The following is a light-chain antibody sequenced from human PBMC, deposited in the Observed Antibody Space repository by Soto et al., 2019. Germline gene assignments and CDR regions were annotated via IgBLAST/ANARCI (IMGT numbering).Light chain of an antibody. V-gene: IGKV3-20*01. CDR1: QSVSSSY. J-gene: IGKJ1*01. CDR3: QQYGSSPWT. Sequence: EIVLTQSPGTLSLSPGERATLSCRASQSVSSSYLAWYQQKPGQAPRLPIYGASSRATGIPDRFSGSASGSDFTLTISRLELADFGVYYCQQYGSSPWTFGQGTKVEIK. CDR2: GAS.